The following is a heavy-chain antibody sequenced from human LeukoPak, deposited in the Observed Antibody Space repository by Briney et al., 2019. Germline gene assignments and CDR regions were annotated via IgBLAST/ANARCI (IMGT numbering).Heavy chain of an antibody. CDR2: IIPILGIA. Sequence: SVKVSCKASGGTFSSYAISWVRQAPGQGLEWMGRIIPILGIANYAQKFQGRVTITADKSTSTAYMELSSLRSEDTAVYYCARDRGELHSGFDPWGQGTLVTVSS. CDR1: GGTFSSYA. D-gene: IGHD1-26*01. CDR3: ARDRGELHSGFDP. V-gene: IGHV1-69*04. J-gene: IGHJ5*02.